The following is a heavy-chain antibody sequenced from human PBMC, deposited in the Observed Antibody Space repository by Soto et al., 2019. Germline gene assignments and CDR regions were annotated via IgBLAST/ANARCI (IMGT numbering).Heavy chain of an antibody. Sequence: QLVESGGGLVQPGGSLRLSCAASGFTFSSYWMSWVRQAPGKGLEWVANIKQGGSEKYYVDSVKDRFTISRDNAKNSLYLQMNSLRAEDTAVYYCARGSRYCSSTSCYTFDYWGQGTLVTVSS. V-gene: IGHV3-7*01. D-gene: IGHD2-2*02. J-gene: IGHJ4*02. CDR3: ARGSRYCSSTSCYTFDY. CDR1: GFTFSSYW. CDR2: IKQGGSEK.